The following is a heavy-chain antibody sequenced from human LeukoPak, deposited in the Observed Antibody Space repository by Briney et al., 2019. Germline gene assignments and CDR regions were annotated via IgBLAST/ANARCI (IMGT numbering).Heavy chain of an antibody. Sequence: SSETLSLICDVSGDPISSYYWSWIRQPPGKGLEWIGYIYHSGSTKYKYNPSLKSRVTISVDTSKNQFSLELRSVTAADTALYFCARHEYCSGGSCYDPPDYWGQGTLVIVSS. V-gene: IGHV4-59*08. CDR3: ARHEYCSGGSCYDPPDY. D-gene: IGHD2-15*01. CDR2: IYHSGSTKY. J-gene: IGHJ4*02. CDR1: GDPISSYY.